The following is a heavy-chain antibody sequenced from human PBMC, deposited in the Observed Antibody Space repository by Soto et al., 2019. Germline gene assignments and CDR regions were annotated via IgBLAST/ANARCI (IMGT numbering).Heavy chain of an antibody. Sequence: QVQLVQSGAEVKKPGASVKVSCEASGYTFTTYPIHWVRQAPGQRLEWMGWINAGNGNTMYSEKFQGRVTITRDTSATTAYMELTSLRSEDTAVYFCARDQSRGAASCDHWGQGTLVTVSS. CDR1: GYTFTTYP. D-gene: IGHD6-13*01. J-gene: IGHJ4*02. CDR2: INAGNGNT. CDR3: ARDQSRGAASCDH. V-gene: IGHV1-3*01.